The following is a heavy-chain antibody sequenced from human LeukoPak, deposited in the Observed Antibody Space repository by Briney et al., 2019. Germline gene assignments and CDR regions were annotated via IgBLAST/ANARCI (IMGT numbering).Heavy chain of an antibody. D-gene: IGHD6-19*01. J-gene: IGHJ4*02. CDR2: IKSITDGGTT. Sequence: PGGSLRLSCAASGFIFSNAWMTWVRQAPGKGLEWVGRIKSITDGGTTDYAAPVKGRFTISRDDSKHTLYLQMNSLKTEDTAVYYCTTALSQYSSGWYGNYFDYWGQGTLVTVSS. CDR3: TTALSQYSSGWYGNYFDY. CDR1: GFIFSNAW. V-gene: IGHV3-15*01.